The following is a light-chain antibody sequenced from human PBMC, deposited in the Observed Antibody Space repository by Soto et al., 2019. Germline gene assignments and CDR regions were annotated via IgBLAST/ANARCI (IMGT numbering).Light chain of an antibody. CDR2: GAS. Sequence: EIVLTQSPGTLSLSPGERATLSCRASQSVSSSYLAWYQQKPGQAPRLLIYGASSRATGIPDRFSGSGSGTEFTLTISRLQSEDLAVYYCQQCNNWPPTFGQGTNLEI. V-gene: IGKV3-20*01. J-gene: IGKJ2*01. CDR3: QQCNNWPPT. CDR1: QSVSSSY.